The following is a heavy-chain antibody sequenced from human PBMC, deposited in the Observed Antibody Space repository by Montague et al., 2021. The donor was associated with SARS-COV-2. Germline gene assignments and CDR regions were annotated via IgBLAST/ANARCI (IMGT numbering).Heavy chain of an antibody. CDR2: INHSGST. CDR1: GGSFSDYY. D-gene: IGHD5-24*01. V-gene: IGHV4-34*01. Sequence: SETLSLTCAVYGGSFSDYYWSWIRQPPGKGLEWIGEINHSGSTNYNPSLKSRVTISVDTSKNQFSLKLSSVTAADTAVCYCARGETVTTSFAPERARRCYWFDPWGQGTLVTVSS. J-gene: IGHJ5*02. CDR3: ARGETVTTSFAPERARRCYWFDP.